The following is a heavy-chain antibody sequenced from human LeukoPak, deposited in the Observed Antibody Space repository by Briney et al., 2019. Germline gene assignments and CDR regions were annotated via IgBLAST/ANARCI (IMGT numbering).Heavy chain of an antibody. D-gene: IGHD3-10*02. CDR1: SSPFSNYA. CDR3: AKDVRGGDPNIEPTDH. J-gene: IGHJ4*02. Sequence: GGSLLLSGAAPSSPFSNYAMSWVRQAPGKGLGGVSTISDNGRKTYYAASVKGRFTISRDNSKNTLSLQMNSLRAEDTAVYYCAKDVRGGDPNIEPTDHWGQGTLVIVSS. CDR2: ISDNGRKT. V-gene: IGHV3-23*01.